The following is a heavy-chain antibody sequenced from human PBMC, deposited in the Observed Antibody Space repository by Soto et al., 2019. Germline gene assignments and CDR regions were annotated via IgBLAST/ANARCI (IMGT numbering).Heavy chain of an antibody. CDR2: IYYSGST. CDR1: GGSISSGGYY. CDR3: ASSNCSGGSCYDDY. V-gene: IGHV4-31*03. J-gene: IGHJ4*02. Sequence: QVQLQESGPGLVKPSQTLSLTCTVSGGSISSGGYYWSWIRQHPGKGLEWIGYIYYSGSTYYNPSLKSRVTLSVDPSKNQFSLKLSSVTAADTAVYYCASSNCSGGSCYDDYWGQGTLVTVSS. D-gene: IGHD2-15*01.